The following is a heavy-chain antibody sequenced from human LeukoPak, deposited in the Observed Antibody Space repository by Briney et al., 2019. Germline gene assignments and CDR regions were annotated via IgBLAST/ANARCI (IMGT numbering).Heavy chain of an antibody. CDR3: ARLPTYYYDSSGYYGMDV. CDR2: ISDIGSI. Sequence: KASETLSLTCTVSGGSISSYYWSWIRQPPGKGLEWIAYISDIGSINYNPSLKSRVTISVDTSKNQFSLKLSSVTAADTAVYYCARLPTYYYDSSGYYGMDVWGQGTTVTVSS. CDR1: GGSISSYY. V-gene: IGHV4-59*08. D-gene: IGHD3-22*01. J-gene: IGHJ6*02.